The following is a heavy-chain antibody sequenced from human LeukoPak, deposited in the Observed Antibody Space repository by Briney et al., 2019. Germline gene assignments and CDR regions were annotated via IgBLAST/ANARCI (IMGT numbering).Heavy chain of an antibody. V-gene: IGHV4-34*01. D-gene: IGHD6-13*01. Sequence: PSETLSLTCAVYGGSFSVYLWSWIRQPPGKGLEWIGEVNHSGRTDYNPSLKSRVTISVDTSKNQFSLKVNSVTAADTAVYYCARGRWHPSVRVDHWGQGTLVTVSS. CDR1: GGSFSVYL. CDR2: VNHSGRT. CDR3: ARGRWHPSVRVDH. J-gene: IGHJ4*02.